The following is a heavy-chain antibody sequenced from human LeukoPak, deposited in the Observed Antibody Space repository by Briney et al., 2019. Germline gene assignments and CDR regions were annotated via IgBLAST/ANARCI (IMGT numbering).Heavy chain of an antibody. CDR2: IIPIFGTA. V-gene: IGHV1-69*01. CDR3: ASGGIAVATTFDY. D-gene: IGHD6-19*01. CDR1: GGTFSSYA. J-gene: IGHJ4*02. Sequence: GASVKVSCKASGGTFSSYAISWVRQAPGQGLELMGGIIPIFGTANYAQKFQGRVTITADESTSTAYMELSSLRSEDTAVYYCASGGIAVATTFDYWGQGTLVTVSS.